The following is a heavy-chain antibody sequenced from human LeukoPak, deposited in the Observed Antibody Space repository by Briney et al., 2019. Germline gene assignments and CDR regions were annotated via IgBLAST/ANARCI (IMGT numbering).Heavy chain of an antibody. D-gene: IGHD2-2*01. J-gene: IGHJ4*02. CDR3: AKVETSGGANCYALDY. CDR2: ISGSDGST. Sequence: GGSLRLSCAASGFTFSSYAMTWVRQAPDKGLEWVSAISGSDGSTYYADSVKGRFTISRDDSQNALYLQMNSLSAEDTAVYYCAKVETSGGANCYALDYWGQGTLVTVSS. CDR1: GFTFSSYA. V-gene: IGHV3-23*01.